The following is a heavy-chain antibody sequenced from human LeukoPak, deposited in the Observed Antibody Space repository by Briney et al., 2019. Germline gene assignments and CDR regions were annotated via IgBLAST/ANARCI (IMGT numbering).Heavy chain of an antibody. V-gene: IGHV3-48*03. Sequence: GGSLRLSCAASGFSFSNYEMNWVRQAPGRGLEGISYNTASSTTIYYADSVKSRFTISRDNAKNSLYLQMNGLRGEDTAVYYCAKGPGARGHFNWFDPWGQGTLVTVSS. J-gene: IGHJ5*02. CDR1: GFSFSNYE. D-gene: IGHD5-12*01. CDR3: AKGPGARGHFNWFDP. CDR2: NTASSTTI.